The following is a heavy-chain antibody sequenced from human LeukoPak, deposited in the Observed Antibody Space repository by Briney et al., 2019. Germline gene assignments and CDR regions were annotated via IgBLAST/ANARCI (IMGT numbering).Heavy chain of an antibody. D-gene: IGHD2-15*01. V-gene: IGHV4-59*08. CDR1: GGSISSYY. CDR3: ARAHGAYCSGGSCSPINWFDP. CDR2: IYYSGST. J-gene: IGHJ5*02. Sequence: PSETLSLTCTVSGGSISSYYWGWIRQPPGKGLEWIGYIYYSGSTNYNPSLKSRVTISVDTSKNQFSLKLSSVTAADTAVYYCARAHGAYCSGGSCSPINWFDPWGQGTLVTVSS.